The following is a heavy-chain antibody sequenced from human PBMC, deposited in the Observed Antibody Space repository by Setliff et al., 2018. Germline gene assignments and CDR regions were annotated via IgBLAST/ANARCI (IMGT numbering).Heavy chain of an antibody. CDR3: VGAGTYSY. CDR2: IKPDGSEK. D-gene: IGHD3-10*01. CDR1: GFTYNNDW. Sequence: SLRLSCGSSGFTYNNDWVSWVRQAPGKGLEWVASIKPDGSEKYYVDSVKGRFTISRDNAKNSLSLQMNSLRTEDTAVYYCVGAGTYSYWGQGTLVTVSS. V-gene: IGHV3-7*01. J-gene: IGHJ4*02.